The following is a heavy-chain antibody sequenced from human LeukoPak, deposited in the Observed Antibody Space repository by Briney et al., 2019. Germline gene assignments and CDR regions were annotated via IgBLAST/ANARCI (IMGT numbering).Heavy chain of an antibody. V-gene: IGHV3-74*01. D-gene: IGHD3-16*01. CDR1: GFTFSDYC. J-gene: IGHJ3*02. Sequence: GGSLRLSCAASGFTFSDYCMHWVRQAPGKGLVWVSRINTDGSRTTYADSVKGRFTISRDNAKNTLYVQMNNLRAEDTALYYCARARGGTFDIWGQGTMVTVSS. CDR2: INTDGSRT. CDR3: ARARGGTFDI.